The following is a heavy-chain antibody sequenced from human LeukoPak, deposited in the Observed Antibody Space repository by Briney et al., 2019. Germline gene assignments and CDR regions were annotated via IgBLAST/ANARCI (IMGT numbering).Heavy chain of an antibody. V-gene: IGHV4-59*08. CDR3: AGPSIAAVGISPYYYYYYGMDV. CDR1: VGSIREYY. D-gene: IGHD6-13*01. CDR2: IYFSGSH. Sequence: SETLSLTCTVSVGSIREYYWSWIRQPPGKGLVWLGYIYFSGSHNYNPSLKSRVTISVDTSKNQFSLKLSSVTAADTAVYYCAGPSIAAVGISPYYYYYYGMDVWGQGTTVTVSS. J-gene: IGHJ6*02.